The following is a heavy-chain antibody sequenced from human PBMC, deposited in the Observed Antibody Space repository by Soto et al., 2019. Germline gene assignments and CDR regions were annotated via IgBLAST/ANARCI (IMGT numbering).Heavy chain of an antibody. J-gene: IGHJ3*02. CDR1: GFTFSSYG. Sequence: QVQLVESVGGVVQPGRSLRLSCAASGFTFSSYGMHWVRQAPGKGLEWVAVISYDGSNKYYADSVKGRLTISRDNSKNTLYLQMNSLRGEDTAVHYCAKDNGSGCDWLRVGDASDIWGQGTMVTVSS. CDR3: AKDNGSGCDWLRVGDASDI. CDR2: ISYDGSNK. V-gene: IGHV3-30*18. D-gene: IGHD5-12*01.